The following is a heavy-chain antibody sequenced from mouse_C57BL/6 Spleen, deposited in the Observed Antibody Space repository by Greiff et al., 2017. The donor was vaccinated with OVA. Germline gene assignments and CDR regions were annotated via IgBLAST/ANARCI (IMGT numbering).Heavy chain of an antibody. CDR2: ISAGGSYT. CDR3: ARDHY. V-gene: IGHV5-4*01. Sequence: EVQLQQSGGGLVKPGGSLKLSCAASGFTFSSYAMSWVRQTPEKRLEWVATISAGGSYTYYPDNVKGRFTISRDNAKNNLYLQMSHLKSEDTAMYYCARDHYWGQGTTLTVSS. J-gene: IGHJ2*01. CDR1: GFTFSSYA.